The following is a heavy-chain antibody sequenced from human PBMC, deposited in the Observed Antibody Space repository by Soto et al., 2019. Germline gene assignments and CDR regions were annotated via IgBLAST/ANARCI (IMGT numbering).Heavy chain of an antibody. CDR3: ARGPIVVVPAAILLTGDYGLDV. V-gene: IGHV3-48*03. J-gene: IGHJ6*02. Sequence: PWGSLRLSCAASGFTFSSYEMNGVRQAPGKGLEWVSYISSSGSTIYYADSVKGRFTISRDNAKNSLYLQMNSLRAEDTAVYYCARGPIVVVPAAILLTGDYGLDVWGQGTTVTVSS. CDR2: ISSSGSTI. CDR1: GFTFSSYE. D-gene: IGHD2-2*02.